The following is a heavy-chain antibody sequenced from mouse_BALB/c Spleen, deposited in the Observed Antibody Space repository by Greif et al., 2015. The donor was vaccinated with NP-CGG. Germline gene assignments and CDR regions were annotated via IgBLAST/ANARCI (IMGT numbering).Heavy chain of an antibody. CDR1: GFTFSSYY. CDR2: INSNGGST. V-gene: IGHV5-6-2*01. J-gene: IGHJ4*01. D-gene: IGHD1-1*01. Sequence: EVKVVESGGGLVKLGGSLKLSCAASGFTFSSYYMSWVRQTPEKRLELVAAINSNGGSTYYPDTVKGRFTISRDNAKNTLYLQMSSLKSEDTALYYCARHDYGSPSYYAMDYWGQGTSVTVSS. CDR3: ARHDYGSPSYYAMDY.